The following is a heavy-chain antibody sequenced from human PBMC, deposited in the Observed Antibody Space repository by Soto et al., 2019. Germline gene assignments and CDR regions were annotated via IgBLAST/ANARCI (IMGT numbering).Heavy chain of an antibody. Sequence: QVQLQESGPALVKPSETLSLTCTVSDGSLSPNYWSWIRQPPGKGLEWIGYIYYAGTTTYNPSLQSRVSISLDTSKNEVSLKLTSVTAADTAVYFCARLGAFYQAMDSWGQGTLVTVSS. J-gene: IGHJ1*01. V-gene: IGHV4-59*08. CDR3: ARLGAFYQAMDS. CDR2: IYYAGTT. CDR1: DGSLSPNY. D-gene: IGHD2-2*01.